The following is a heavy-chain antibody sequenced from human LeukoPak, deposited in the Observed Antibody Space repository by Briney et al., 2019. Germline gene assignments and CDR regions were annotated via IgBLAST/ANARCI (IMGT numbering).Heavy chain of an antibody. D-gene: IGHD2-15*01. CDR1: GFTFSSYA. Sequence: PGGSLRLSCAASGFTFSSYALSWDRQPPGKGLEWVSTISAPGGNTYYADSVTGRFTISRDSSKSTLYLQMNSLRAEDTAVYYCAKGGGYSRNAFDIWGQGTMVTVSS. V-gene: IGHV3-23*01. J-gene: IGHJ3*02. CDR2: ISAPGGNT. CDR3: AKGGGYSRNAFDI.